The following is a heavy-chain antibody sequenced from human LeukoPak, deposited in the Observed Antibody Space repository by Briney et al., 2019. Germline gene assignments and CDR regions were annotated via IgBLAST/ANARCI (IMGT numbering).Heavy chain of an antibody. CDR3: ARGSVLRFLEWLSDFDY. CDR2: ISYDGSNK. D-gene: IGHD3-3*01. J-gene: IGHJ4*02. V-gene: IGHV3-30-3*01. CDR1: GFTFSSYA. Sequence: TGGSLRLSCAASGFTFSSYAMYWVRQAPGKGLEWVAVISYDGSNKYYADSVKGRFTISRDNSKSTLYLQMNSLRAEDTGVYYCARGSVLRFLEWLSDFDYWGQGTLVTVSS.